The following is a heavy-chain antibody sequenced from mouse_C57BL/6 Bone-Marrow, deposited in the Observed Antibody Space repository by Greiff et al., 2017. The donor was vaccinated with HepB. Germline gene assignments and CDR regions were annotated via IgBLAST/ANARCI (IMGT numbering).Heavy chain of an antibody. CDR1: GYSITSGYY. CDR2: ISYDGSN. J-gene: IGHJ2*01. Sequence: EVQLVESGPGLVKPSQSLSLTCSVTGYSITSGYYWNWIRQFPGNKLEWMGYISYDGSNNYNPSLKNRISITRDTSKNQFFLTLNSVTTEDTATYYGARDIYYGNYEGFDYWGQGTTLTVSS. V-gene: IGHV3-6*01. CDR3: ARDIYYGNYEGFDY. D-gene: IGHD2-1*01.